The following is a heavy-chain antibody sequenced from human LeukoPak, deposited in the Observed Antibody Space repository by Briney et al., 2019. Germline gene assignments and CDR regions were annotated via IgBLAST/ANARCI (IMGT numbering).Heavy chain of an antibody. V-gene: IGHV1-69*13. CDR1: GGTFSSYA. D-gene: IGHD3-10*01. J-gene: IGHJ6*03. Sequence: ASVKVSCKASGGTFSSYAISWVRQAPGQGLEWMGGIIPIFGTANYAQKFRGRVTITADESTSTAYMELSSLRSEDTAVYYCGGSRFGELLPDYYYYYMDVWGKGTTVTISS. CDR3: GGSRFGELLPDYYYYYMDV. CDR2: IIPIFGTA.